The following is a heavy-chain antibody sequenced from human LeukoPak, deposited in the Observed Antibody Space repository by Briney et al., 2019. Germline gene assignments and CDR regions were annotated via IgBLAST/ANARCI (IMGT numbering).Heavy chain of an antibody. CDR1: GFTFSNYW. V-gene: IGHV3-7*01. D-gene: IGHD3-22*01. CDR3: VRDRFGYSDY. J-gene: IGHJ4*02. Sequence: QTGGSLRLSCAASGFTFSNYWMSWVRKAPGKGLEWVANIKPDGSEKYYVDSVKGRLTISKDDAKNSLYLQIHSLRADDTAVYYCVRDRFGYSDYWGQGTLVTVSS. CDR2: IKPDGSEK.